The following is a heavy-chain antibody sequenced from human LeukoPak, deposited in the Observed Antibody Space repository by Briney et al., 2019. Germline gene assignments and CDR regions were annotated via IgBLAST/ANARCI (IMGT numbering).Heavy chain of an antibody. J-gene: IGHJ4*02. D-gene: IGHD5-18*01. CDR3: TTDWENSYGRYFDY. CDR2: IKSKTDGGTT. V-gene: IGHV3-15*01. CDR1: GFTFSNAW. Sequence: GGSLRLSCAASGFTFSNAWMSWVRQAPGKWLEWVGRIKSKTDGGTTDYAAPVKGRFTISRDDSKNTLYLQMNSLKTEDTAVYYCTTDWENSYGRYFDYWVQGTLVTVSS.